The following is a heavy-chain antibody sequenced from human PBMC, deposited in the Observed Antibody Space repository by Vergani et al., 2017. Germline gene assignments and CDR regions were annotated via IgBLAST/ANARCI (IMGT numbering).Heavy chain of an antibody. J-gene: IGHJ4*02. CDR2: ISYDGSNK. V-gene: IGHV3-30*18. D-gene: IGHD5-18*01. CDR1: GFPFSSYG. CDR3: AKVGDTGIAPVDD. Sequence: QVQLVESGGDVVQPGRSLRLSCAASGFPFSSYGMHWVRQAPGKGLEWVAVISYDGSNKYYADSVKGRFTISRDNSKNTLYLQMNSLRAEDTAVYYCAKVGDTGIAPVDDWGQGTLVTVSS.